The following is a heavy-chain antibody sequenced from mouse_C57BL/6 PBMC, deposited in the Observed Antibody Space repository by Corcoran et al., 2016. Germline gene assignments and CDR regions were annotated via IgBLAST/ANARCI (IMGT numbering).Heavy chain of an antibody. J-gene: IGHJ4*01. CDR1: GYTFTDYY. D-gene: IGHD1-1*01. V-gene: IGHV1-75*01. CDR2: IFPGSGST. Sequence: QVQLQQSGPELVKPGASVKISCKASGYTFTDYYINWVKQRPGQGLEWIGWIFPGSGSTYYNEKFKGKATLTVDKSSSTAYMLLSSLTSEDSAVYFCARTYYYGSSYGAMDYWGQGTSVTVSS. CDR3: ARTYYYGSSYGAMDY.